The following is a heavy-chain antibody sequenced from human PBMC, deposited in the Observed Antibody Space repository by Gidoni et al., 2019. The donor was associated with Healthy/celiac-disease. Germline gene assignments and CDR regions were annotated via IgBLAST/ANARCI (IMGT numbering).Heavy chain of an antibody. Sequence: FRSYAISWVRQAPGQGLEWMGGIIPIFGTANYAQKFQGRVTITADESTSTAYMELSSLRSEDTAVYYCARGARSDYVVGYDYWGQGTLVTVSS. J-gene: IGHJ4*02. CDR3: ARGARSDYVVGYDY. V-gene: IGHV1-69*01. CDR2: IIPIFGTA. D-gene: IGHD4-17*01. CDR1: FRSYA.